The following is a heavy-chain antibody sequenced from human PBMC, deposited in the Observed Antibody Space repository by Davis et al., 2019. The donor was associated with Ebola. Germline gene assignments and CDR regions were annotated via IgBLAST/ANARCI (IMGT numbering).Heavy chain of an antibody. Sequence: SETLSLTCTVSGGSISTYYWSWIRQPPGKGLEWIGYIYYNGSTNYKPSLKSRVTISVDTSKNQFSLKLSSVTAADTAVYYCARLRRHIAVAGIPDYWGQGTLVTVSS. CDR3: ARLRRHIAVAGIPDY. CDR1: GGSISTYY. J-gene: IGHJ4*02. D-gene: IGHD6-19*01. CDR2: IYYNGST. V-gene: IGHV4-59*08.